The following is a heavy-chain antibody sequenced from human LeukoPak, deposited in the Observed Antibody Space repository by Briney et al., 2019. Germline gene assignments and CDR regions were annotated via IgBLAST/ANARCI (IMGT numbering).Heavy chain of an antibody. J-gene: IGHJ6*04. CDR1: GFTFSSHS. D-gene: IGHD3-3*01. Sequence: GGSLRLSCAASGFTFSSHSMSWVRQTPGKGLEWVSCISTSSSFIYYADSLKGRFTISRDNARNSLYLQMNSLRAEDTAVYYCARNYDLWSSPRGYMDVWGKGTTVTVSS. CDR2: ISTSSSFI. CDR3: ARNYDLWSSPRGYMDV. V-gene: IGHV3-21*01.